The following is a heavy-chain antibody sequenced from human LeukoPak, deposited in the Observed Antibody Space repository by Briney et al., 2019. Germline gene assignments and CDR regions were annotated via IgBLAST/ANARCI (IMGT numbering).Heavy chain of an antibody. V-gene: IGHV1-69*13. D-gene: IGHD5-18*01. CDR3: ARDYGYSYGRIDY. CDR1: GGTFSSYA. Sequence: GASVKVSCKASGGTFSSYAISWVRQAPGQGLEWMGGIIPIFGTANYAQKFQGRVTITADESTSTAYMELSSLRSEDTAVYYCARDYGYSYGRIDYWGQGTLVTVSS. CDR2: IIPIFGTA. J-gene: IGHJ4*02.